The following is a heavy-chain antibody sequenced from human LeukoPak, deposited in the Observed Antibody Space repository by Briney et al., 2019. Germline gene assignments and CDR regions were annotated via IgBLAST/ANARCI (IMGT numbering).Heavy chain of an antibody. CDR2: INHSGST. Sequence: GSLRLSCAASGFTFSGYYWSWIRQPPGKGLEWIGEINHSGSTNYNPSLKSRVTISVDTSKNQFSLKLSSVTAADTAVYYCAREGYSSSWYSHWGQGTLVTVSS. J-gene: IGHJ4*02. V-gene: IGHV4-34*01. D-gene: IGHD6-13*01. CDR3: AREGYSSSWYSH. CDR1: GFTFSGYY.